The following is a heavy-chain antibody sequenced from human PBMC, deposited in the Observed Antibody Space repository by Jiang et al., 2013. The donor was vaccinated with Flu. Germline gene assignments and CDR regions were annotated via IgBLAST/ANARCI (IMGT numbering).Heavy chain of an antibody. CDR3: ARVSVMHLFDY. CDR2: IYIDGST. CDR1: GFTVSSNY. V-gene: IGHV3-53*01. Sequence: QLLESGGGLIQPGGSLRLSCAASGFTVSSNYMSWVRQAPGKGLEWVSVIYIDGSTHYADSVRGRFTISRDNSKNTVYLQMNSLRAEDTAVYYCARVSVMHLFDYWGQGTLVTVSS. J-gene: IGHJ4*02.